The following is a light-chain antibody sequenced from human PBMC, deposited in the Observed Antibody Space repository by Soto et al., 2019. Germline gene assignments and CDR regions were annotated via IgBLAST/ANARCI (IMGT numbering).Light chain of an antibody. CDR3: RQQGSSSTWT. CDR1: QSVSSAY. J-gene: IGKJ1*01. CDR2: AAS. Sequence: EIVLTQSPGTLSLSPGERATLSCRASQSVSSAYLAWYQHKPGQPPTLLIYAASSRVTGSPDRFSGSGSGTDVTLTISRLEPEDFAVYYCRQQGSSSTWTLGQGTKVEIK. V-gene: IGKV3-20*01.